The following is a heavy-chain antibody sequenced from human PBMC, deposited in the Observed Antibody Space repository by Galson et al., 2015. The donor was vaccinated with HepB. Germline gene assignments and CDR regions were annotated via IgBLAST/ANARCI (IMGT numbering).Heavy chain of an antibody. CDR2: IDRDGSTK. V-gene: IGHV3-74*01. D-gene: IGHD3-10*01. J-gene: IGHJ4*02. CDR3: ARGIWFGELIDY. CDR1: DFTLSAFW. Sequence: SLRLSCAASDFTLSAFWMHWVRQVPGKGLVWVSHIDRDGSTKTYADSVKGRFTISRDNAKNTLHLEMHNLRVEDTAVYYCARGIWFGELIDYWGQGTLVTVSS.